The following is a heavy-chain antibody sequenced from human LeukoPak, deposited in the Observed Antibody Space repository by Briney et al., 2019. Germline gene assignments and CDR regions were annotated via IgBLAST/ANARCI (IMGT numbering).Heavy chain of an antibody. CDR3: AKDGGQGADY. CDR2: ISGSDGST. D-gene: IGHD3-16*01. J-gene: IGHJ4*02. Sequence: GGSLRLSCAASGFPFSDYGMYWVRQAPGKGLEWVSGISGSDGSTYYADSVKGRFTISRDNSKNTLYLQMNSLRAEDMAVYYCAKDGGQGADYWGQGTLVSVSS. CDR1: GFPFSDYG. V-gene: IGHV3-23*01.